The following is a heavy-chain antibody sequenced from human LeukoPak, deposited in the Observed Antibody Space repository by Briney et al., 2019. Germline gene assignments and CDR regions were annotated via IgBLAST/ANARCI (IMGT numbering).Heavy chain of an antibody. D-gene: IGHD6-6*01. Sequence: ASVKVSCKASGYTFTSYGISWVRQAPGQGLEWMGRISAYYGNTDYAQSLQGRVTMTTDTSTSTAYMELRGLRSDDTAVYYCAREGVAAREGDYWGQGTLVTVYS. CDR1: GYTFTSYG. V-gene: IGHV1-18*01. J-gene: IGHJ4*02. CDR2: ISAYYGNT. CDR3: AREGVAAREGDY.